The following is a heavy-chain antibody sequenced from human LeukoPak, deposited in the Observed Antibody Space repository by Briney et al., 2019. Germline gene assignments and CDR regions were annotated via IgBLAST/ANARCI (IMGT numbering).Heavy chain of an antibody. CDR3: ARDYYYGSGYYFDY. D-gene: IGHD3-10*01. V-gene: IGHV4-61*02. CDR1: GGSISSGSYY. Sequence: SQTLSLTCTDSGGSISSGSYYWSWIRQPAGKGLEWIGRIYTSGSTNYNPSLKSRVTISVDTSKNQFSLKLSSVTAADTAVYYCARDYYYGSGYYFDYWGQETLVTVSS. J-gene: IGHJ4*02. CDR2: IYTSGST.